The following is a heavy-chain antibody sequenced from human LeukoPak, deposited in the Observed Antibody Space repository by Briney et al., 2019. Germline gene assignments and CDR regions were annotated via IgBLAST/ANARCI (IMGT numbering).Heavy chain of an antibody. CDR1: GGTFDSHA. V-gene: IGHV1-69*04. J-gene: IGHJ4*02. CDR3: ATEQPRPSHEFWSGYYLDH. Sequence: SVKVSCKASGGTFDSHAISWVRQAPGQGLEWMGRISPILGVTTYAERVQARVTVTADKSTSISYMELSSLRSEDTAVYFCATEQPRPSHEFWSGYYLDHWGQGTLVTVSS. CDR2: ISPILGVT. D-gene: IGHD3-3*01.